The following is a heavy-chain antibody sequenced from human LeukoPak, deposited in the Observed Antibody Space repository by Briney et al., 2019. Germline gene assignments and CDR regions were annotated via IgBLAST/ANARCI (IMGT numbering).Heavy chain of an antibody. Sequence: GGSLRLSCAASGFSVSNYYMSWVRQPPGKGLEWVSVMYTGGGRYYGDSVKGSFTISRDNSKNTVFLQMNSLRVEDTALYYCTRGQSYCGADCYSDWGQGTLVTVSS. CDR3: TRGQSYCGADCYSD. J-gene: IGHJ4*02. CDR2: MYTGGGR. V-gene: IGHV3-66*01. CDR1: GFSVSNYY. D-gene: IGHD2-21*02.